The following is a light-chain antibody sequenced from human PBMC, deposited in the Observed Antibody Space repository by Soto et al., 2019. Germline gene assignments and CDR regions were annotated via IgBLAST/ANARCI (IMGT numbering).Light chain of an antibody. CDR3: QQYFNTPWT. Sequence: DIIMTQSPESLAVSLGERATINCKSSQSLLYRSKNKDYLAWYQQKPGQPPRLLIYWASTRESGVSDRFSGSGSGTDFTLTVTSMQAEDGAVYYCQQYFNTPWTFGQGTKVEIK. V-gene: IGKV4-1*01. CDR2: WAS. CDR1: QSLLYRSKNKDY. J-gene: IGKJ1*01.